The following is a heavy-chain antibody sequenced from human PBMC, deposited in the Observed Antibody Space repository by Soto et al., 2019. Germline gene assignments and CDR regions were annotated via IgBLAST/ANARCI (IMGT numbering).Heavy chain of an antibody. D-gene: IGHD3-10*01. CDR3: ARGGEGNYGMDV. CDR2: INPSGGST. V-gene: IGHV1-46*01. CDR1: GYTFTSYY. J-gene: IGHJ6*02. Sequence: QVQLVQSGAEGKKPGASVKVSCKASGYTFTSYYMHCVRQAPGQGLEWMGIINPSGGSTSYAQKFQGRVTMTRDRSTSTVYMELSSLRSEDTAVYYCARGGEGNYGMDVWGQGNTVTVSS.